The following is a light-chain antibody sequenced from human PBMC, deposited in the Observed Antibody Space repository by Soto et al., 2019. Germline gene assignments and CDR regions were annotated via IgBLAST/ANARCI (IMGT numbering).Light chain of an antibody. J-gene: IGKJ1*01. CDR3: QQYNNWPWT. Sequence: EIVMTQSPATLSVSPGERATLSCRASQSLDSNLAWYQQKPGQAPRLLIYRASTRATGIPARFSGSESGTDFTLTISSLQSEDFAGYYCQQYNNWPWTFGRGTKVEIK. CDR2: RAS. CDR1: QSLDSN. V-gene: IGKV3-15*01.